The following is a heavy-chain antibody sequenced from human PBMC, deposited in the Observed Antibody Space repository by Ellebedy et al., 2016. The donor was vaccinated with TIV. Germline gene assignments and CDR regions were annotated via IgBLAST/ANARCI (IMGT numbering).Heavy chain of an antibody. J-gene: IGHJ4*02. Sequence: GESLKISXAASGFTFNTYSMNWVRQAPGKGLEWVAFIRSSINSISYADSVKGRFTISRDDAENSLYLQMNSLRDEDTALYYCARGGAGFDSMNRELSFDSWGQGTLVTVSS. V-gene: IGHV3-48*02. D-gene: IGHD1-26*01. CDR1: GFTFNTYS. CDR2: IRSSINSI. CDR3: ARGGAGFDSMNRELSFDS.